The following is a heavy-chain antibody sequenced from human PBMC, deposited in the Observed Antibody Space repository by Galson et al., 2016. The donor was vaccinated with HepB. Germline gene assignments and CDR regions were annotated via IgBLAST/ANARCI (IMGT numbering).Heavy chain of an antibody. J-gene: IGHJ6*02. CDR1: GFTVNDNY. CDR3: AGGDGIFGVVIGMDV. Sequence: SLRLSCAGYGFTVNDNYMMWVRQAPGKGLEWVSIIYSGGSTFYAGFVKGRFTISRDKSDNTLYLQMNRLRPEDTAVYYCAGGDGIFGVVIGMDVWGLGTTVIASS. CDR2: IYSGGST. V-gene: IGHV3-66*01. D-gene: IGHD3-3*01.